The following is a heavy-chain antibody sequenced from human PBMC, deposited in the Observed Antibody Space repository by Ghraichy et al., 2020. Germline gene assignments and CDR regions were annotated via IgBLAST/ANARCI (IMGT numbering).Heavy chain of an antibody. CDR2: IYYSGST. D-gene: IGHD3-22*01. CDR1: GGSISSYY. J-gene: IGHJ4*02. CDR3: ARAPRDPNYYDSSGYYYSTHGFDY. V-gene: IGHV4-59*01. Sequence: SETLSLTCTVSGGSISSYYWSWIRQPPGKGLEWIGYIYYSGSTNYNPSLKSRVTISVDTSKNQFSLKLSSVTAADTAVYYCARAPRDPNYYDSSGYYYSTHGFDYWGQGTLVTVSS.